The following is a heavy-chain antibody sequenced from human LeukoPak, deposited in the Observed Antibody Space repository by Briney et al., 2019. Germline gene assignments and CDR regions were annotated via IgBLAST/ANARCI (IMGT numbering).Heavy chain of an antibody. V-gene: IGHV4-39*01. CDR3: ARVVVMVRGVTMYYFDY. J-gene: IGHJ4*02. CDR2: IYYSGST. D-gene: IGHD3-10*01. CDR1: GGSIRSYY. Sequence: SETLSLTCTVSGGSIRSYYWTWIRQPPGKGLEWIGSIYYSGSTYYNPSLKSRVTISVDTSKNQFSLKLSSVTAADTAVYYCARVVVMVRGVTMYYFDYWGQGTLVTVSS.